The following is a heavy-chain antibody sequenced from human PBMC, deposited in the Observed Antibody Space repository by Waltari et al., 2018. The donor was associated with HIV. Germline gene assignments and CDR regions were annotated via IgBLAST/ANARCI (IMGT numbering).Heavy chain of an antibody. D-gene: IGHD3-10*01. V-gene: IGHV4-34*01. J-gene: IGHJ6*02. CDR2: SNHSGST. Sequence: QVQLQQWGAGLLKPSETLSLTCAVYGGSFSGYYWSWIRQPPGKGREWIGESNHSGSTNHNPSLKSRVTRSVDTSKNQFSLKLSSVTAADTAVYYCARGRMVRGPHYGMDVWGQGTTVTVSS. CDR1: GGSFSGYY. CDR3: ARGRMVRGPHYGMDV.